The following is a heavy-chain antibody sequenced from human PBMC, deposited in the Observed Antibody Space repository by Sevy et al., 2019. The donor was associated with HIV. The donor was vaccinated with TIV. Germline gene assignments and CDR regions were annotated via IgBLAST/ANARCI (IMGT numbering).Heavy chain of an antibody. V-gene: IGHV3-23*01. D-gene: IGHD4-17*01. Sequence: GGSLRLSCATSGFTFSSYAMSWVRQAPGKGLEWVSAISAGGGDKYYAASVKGRFTISRDKSKNTLYLQMNSLRVDDTATYVCAKVLRDFGDYLLAYWGHGTLVTVSS. J-gene: IGHJ4*01. CDR1: GFTFSSYA. CDR2: ISAGGGDK. CDR3: AKVLRDFGDYLLAY.